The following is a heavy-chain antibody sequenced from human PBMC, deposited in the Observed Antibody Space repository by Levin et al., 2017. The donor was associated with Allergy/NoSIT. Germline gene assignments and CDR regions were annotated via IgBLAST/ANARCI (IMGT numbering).Heavy chain of an antibody. V-gene: IGHV3-30*18. CDR2: IVFDGNDK. CDR1: GFQFSLYG. D-gene: IGHD2-15*01. J-gene: IGHJ3*01. CDR3: AKRGYCSGNTCQSHDAIDV. Sequence: GGSLRLSCAASGFQFSLYGMHWVRQAPGKGLEWVALIVFDGNDKYYADSVKGRFTISRDNSKNTLYLQMSSLRENETAIYYCAKRGYCSGNTCQSHDAIDVWGQGTLVIVSS.